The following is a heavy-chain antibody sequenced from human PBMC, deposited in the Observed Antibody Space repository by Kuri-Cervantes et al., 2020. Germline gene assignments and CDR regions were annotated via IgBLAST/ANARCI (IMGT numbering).Heavy chain of an antibody. V-gene: IGHV3-7*01. CDR3: ARGDSLLGGPNYYYYYYMDV. Sequence: GESLKISCVGSGFTVSSYWMSWVRQAPGKGLEWVANIKQDGSDKYYVDSVKGRFTISRDNAKNSLYLQMNSLRAEDTAVYYCARGDSLLGGPNYYYYYYMDVWGKGTTVTVSS. D-gene: IGHD3-16*01. J-gene: IGHJ6*03. CDR2: IKQDGSDK. CDR1: GFTVSSYW.